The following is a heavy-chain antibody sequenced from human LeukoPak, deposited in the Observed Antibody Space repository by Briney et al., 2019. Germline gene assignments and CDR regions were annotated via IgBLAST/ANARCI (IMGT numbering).Heavy chain of an antibody. J-gene: IGHJ5*02. D-gene: IGHD2-2*01. CDR2: IYTSGST. CDR3: ARDFGYCSSTSCYRNWFDP. CDR1: GGSISSYY. Sequence: PSETLSLTCTVSGGSISSYYWSWIRQPAGKGLEWIGRIYTSGSTNYNPSLKSRVTMSVDTSKNQFSLKLSSVTAADTAVYYCARDFGYCSSTSCYRNWFDPWGQGTLVTVSS. V-gene: IGHV4-4*07.